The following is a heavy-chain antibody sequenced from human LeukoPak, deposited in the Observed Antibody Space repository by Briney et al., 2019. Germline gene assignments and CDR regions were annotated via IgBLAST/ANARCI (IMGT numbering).Heavy chain of an antibody. CDR2: IQQDGSEK. D-gene: IGHD5-18*01. CDR3: ARGGLWGSFDY. Sequence: GGSLRLSCTASGFTLSSYWMTWVPQAPGKGLEWVANIQQDGSEKYYVDSVKGRFTISRDNAKNSLYLQMNSLRAGDTAVYHCARGGLWGSFDYWGQGTLVTVSS. V-gene: IGHV3-7*01. J-gene: IGHJ4*02. CDR1: GFTLSSYW.